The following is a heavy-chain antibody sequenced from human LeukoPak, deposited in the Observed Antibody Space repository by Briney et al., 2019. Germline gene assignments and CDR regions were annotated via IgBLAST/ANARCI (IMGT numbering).Heavy chain of an antibody. CDR2: INWNGGNT. J-gene: IGHJ3*02. V-gene: IGHV3-20*04. CDR1: GFTFEDYA. D-gene: IGHD3-3*01. CDR3: ARSRGITIFGVIKGGFDI. Sequence: GGSLRLSCAASGFTFEDYAMSWVRQVPGKGLEWVSGINWNGGNTGYADSVKGRFTISRDSAKNSLYLHMNSLRVEDTAFYYCARSRGITIFGVIKGGFDIWGQGTMVGVSS.